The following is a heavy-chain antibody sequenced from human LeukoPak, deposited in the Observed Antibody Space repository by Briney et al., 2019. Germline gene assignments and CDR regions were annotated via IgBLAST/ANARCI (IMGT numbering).Heavy chain of an antibody. D-gene: IGHD3-3*01. V-gene: IGHV4-61*02. CDR1: GGSISSSSYY. J-gene: IGHJ3*02. CDR3: AREGYFGVVTFDAFDI. CDR2: IYTSGST. Sequence: SETLSLTCTASGGSISSSSYYWGWIRQPAGKGLGWTGRIYTSGSTNYNPSLKSRVTMSVDTSKNQFSLKLSSVTAADTAVYYCAREGYFGVVTFDAFDIWGQGTMDTVSS.